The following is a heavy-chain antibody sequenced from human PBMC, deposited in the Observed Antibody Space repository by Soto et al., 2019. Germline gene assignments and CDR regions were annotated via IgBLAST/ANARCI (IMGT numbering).Heavy chain of an antibody. CDR2: ISYTGNT. J-gene: IGHJ6*02. D-gene: IGHD3-16*01. Sequence: SETLSLTCTASGAPFTNHYWNWIRQAPGKGLEWIGYISYTGNTKYNSSLKSRVTISVDTSKRQFSLTLTSVTAADTAMYYCARGGDGMGVWGQGTTVTVSS. V-gene: IGHV4-59*11. CDR3: ARGGDGMGV. CDR1: GAPFTNHY.